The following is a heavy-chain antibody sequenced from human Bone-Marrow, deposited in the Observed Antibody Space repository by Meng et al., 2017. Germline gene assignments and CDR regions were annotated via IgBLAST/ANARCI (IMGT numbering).Heavy chain of an antibody. Sequence: QVQLQESGPGLVKPSGTLSLTCAVSGGSISSSNWWSWVRQPPGKGLEWIGEIYHRGSTNYNPSIKSRDTISVDKSKNQYSLKLSSVTAADTAVYYGARVSHQATIAAAGVVWFDPWGQGTLVTVSS. CDR1: GGSISSSNW. CDR2: IYHRGST. J-gene: IGHJ5*02. D-gene: IGHD6-13*01. V-gene: IGHV4-4*02. CDR3: ARVSHQATIAAAGVVWFDP.